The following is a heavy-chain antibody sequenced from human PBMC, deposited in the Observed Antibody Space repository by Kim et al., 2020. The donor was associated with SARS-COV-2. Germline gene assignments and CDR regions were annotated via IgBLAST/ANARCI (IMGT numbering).Heavy chain of an antibody. D-gene: IGHD3-9*01. CDR3: AGGLLEDWLSAFDI. Sequence: GGSLRLSCAASGFTFTSNYMYWVRQAPGKGLEWVSVIYTGGNTNYAESLKGGFTASSDRSENTVLFEMISMMAADTAVFYCAGGLLEDWLSAFDI. V-gene: IGHV3-53*01. CDR2: IYTGGNT. J-gene: IGHJ3*02. CDR1: GFTFTSNY.